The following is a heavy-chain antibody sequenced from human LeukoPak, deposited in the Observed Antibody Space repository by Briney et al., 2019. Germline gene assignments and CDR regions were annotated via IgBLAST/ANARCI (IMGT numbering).Heavy chain of an antibody. CDR3: AREGQARWLQERAFDY. Sequence: PGGSLRLSCAASGFTFSDFYMTWIRQAPGKGLECVSYISNSGSAIHYADSVKGRFTISRDNAKNTLYLQMNSLRAEDTAVYYCAREGQARWLQERAFDYWGQGTLVTVSS. V-gene: IGHV3-11*04. J-gene: IGHJ4*02. CDR2: ISNSGSAI. CDR1: GFTFSDFY. D-gene: IGHD5-24*01.